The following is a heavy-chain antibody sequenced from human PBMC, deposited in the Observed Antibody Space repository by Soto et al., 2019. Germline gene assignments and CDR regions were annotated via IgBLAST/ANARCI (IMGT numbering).Heavy chain of an antibody. J-gene: IGHJ6*03. CDR1: GYTFTSYG. CDR3: ARVWSYIEHYYYYMDV. Sequence: ASVKVSCKASGYTFTSYGISWVRQAPGQGLEWMGWISAYNGNTNYAQKLQGRVTMTTNTSTSTAYMELRSLRSEDTAVYYCARVWSYIEHYYYYMDVWGKGTTVTVSS. V-gene: IGHV1-18*01. D-gene: IGHD2-8*02. CDR2: ISAYNGNT.